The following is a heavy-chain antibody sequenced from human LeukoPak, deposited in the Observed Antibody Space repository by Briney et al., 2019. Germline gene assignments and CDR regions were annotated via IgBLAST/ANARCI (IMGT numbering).Heavy chain of an antibody. CDR2: ISGSGGST. Sequence: GGSLRLSCAASGFTFNNYAMSWVRQAPGKGLEWVSAISGSGGSTYYADSVKGRFTISRDNSKNTLYLQMNSLRAEDTAVYYCAKEVGEYSSSWFPFDYWGQGTLVTVSS. CDR3: AKEVGEYSSSWFPFDY. V-gene: IGHV3-23*01. CDR1: GFTFNNYA. J-gene: IGHJ4*02. D-gene: IGHD6-13*01.